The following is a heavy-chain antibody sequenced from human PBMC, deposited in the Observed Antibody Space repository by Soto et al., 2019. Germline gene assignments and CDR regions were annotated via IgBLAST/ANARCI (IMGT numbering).Heavy chain of an antibody. Sequence: EVQLVESGGGLVQPGGSLRLSCAASGFIFSDHYMDWVRQAPGKGLEWVGRTRNKANAYTTEYAASVKGRSAISRDDAKNSLYLQMHSQKSKDTAVYYCASVRYSYGLWYYIDYWGQGALVTVSS. V-gene: IGHV3-72*01. CDR3: ASVRYSYGLWYYIDY. CDR1: GFIFSDHY. CDR2: TRNKANAYTT. J-gene: IGHJ4*02. D-gene: IGHD5-18*01.